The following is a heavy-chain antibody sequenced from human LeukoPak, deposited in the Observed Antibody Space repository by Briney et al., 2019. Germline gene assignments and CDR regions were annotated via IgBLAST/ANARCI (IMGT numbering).Heavy chain of an antibody. CDR1: EFSVGSNY. V-gene: IGHV3-66*01. D-gene: IGHD5-18*01. CDR3: ARDEGYTYGNFHYYYMDV. Sequence: GGSLRLSCAASEFSVGSNYMTWVRQAPGKGLEWVSLIYSGGSTYYADSVKGRFTISRDNSKNTLYLQMNSLRAEDTAVYYCARDEGYTYGNFHYYYMDVWGKGTTVTVSS. CDR2: IYSGGST. J-gene: IGHJ6*03.